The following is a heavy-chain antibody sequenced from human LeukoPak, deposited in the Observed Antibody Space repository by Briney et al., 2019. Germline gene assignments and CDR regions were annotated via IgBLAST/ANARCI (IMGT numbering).Heavy chain of an antibody. D-gene: IGHD6-6*01. J-gene: IGHJ5*01. V-gene: IGHV3-21*01. CDR2: IRSSTTYV. Sequence: GGSLRLSCAASGFTFSNYNMNWVRQAPGKGLEWVSSIRSSTTYVYYADSLKGRFTISRDNAKNSLYLQMNSLRAEDTAVYYCARGSSNVAARNNWFGSWGQGTLVIVSS. CDR1: GFTFSNYN. CDR3: ARGSSNVAARNNWFGS.